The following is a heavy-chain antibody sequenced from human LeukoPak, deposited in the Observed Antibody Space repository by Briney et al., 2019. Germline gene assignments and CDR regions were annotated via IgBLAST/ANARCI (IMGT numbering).Heavy chain of an antibody. D-gene: IGHD2-15*01. CDR3: AKDRTTVARIFDY. CDR1: GFTFSNYA. V-gene: IGHV3-23*01. J-gene: IGHJ4*02. CDR2: ISGPGGST. Sequence: PGGSLRLSCAVSGFTFSNYAVSWDRQAPGKGLEWVSGISGPGGSTYYADSVKGRFTISRDNSKNTLYLQMNSLRAEDTAVYYCAKDRTTVARIFDYWGQGTLVTVSS.